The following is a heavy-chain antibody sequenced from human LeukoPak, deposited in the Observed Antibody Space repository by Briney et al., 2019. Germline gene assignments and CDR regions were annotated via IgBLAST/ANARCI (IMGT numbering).Heavy chain of an antibody. CDR3: ARRSLRRTSGDYFFDC. V-gene: IGHV3-30*04. CDR2: ISYDGSKK. J-gene: IGHJ4*02. CDR1: GFIFSSYA. D-gene: IGHD4-17*01. Sequence: GGSLRLSCAASGFIFSSYAMHWVRQAPGKGLEWVAVISYDGSKKYYADSVKGRFTISRDNATHSLYLQMNSLRAEDTAVYYCARRSLRRTSGDYFFDCWGEGALVTVSS.